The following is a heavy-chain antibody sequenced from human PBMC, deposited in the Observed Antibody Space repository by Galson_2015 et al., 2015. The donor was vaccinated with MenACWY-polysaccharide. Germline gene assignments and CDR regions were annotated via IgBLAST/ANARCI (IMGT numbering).Heavy chain of an antibody. Sequence: SLRLSCAASEFNLRTYAMSWVRQAPGKGLEWVSDISGSGGRTNYADSVKGRFTISRDNSKNTVFLQMNSLRAEDTAIYYCARSYCSRTSCYGMDVWGQGTTVTVSS. CDR1: EFNLRTYA. J-gene: IGHJ6*02. D-gene: IGHD2-2*01. CDR2: ISGSGGRT. V-gene: IGHV3-23*01. CDR3: ARSYCSRTSCYGMDV.